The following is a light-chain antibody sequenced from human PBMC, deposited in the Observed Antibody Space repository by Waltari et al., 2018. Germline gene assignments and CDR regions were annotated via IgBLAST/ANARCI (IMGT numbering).Light chain of an antibody. J-gene: IGLJ2*01. Sequence: QSALTQPASVSGSPGQSITISCTGTSSDIGGYNYVSWYQQVPGQAPKLIIYDVSNRRSGVSSRFSGSKSGNTSSLTISGLQAEDEANYYCSSYIDSSTLELFGGGTSLTVL. V-gene: IGLV2-14*03. CDR1: SSDIGGYNY. CDR2: DVS. CDR3: SSYIDSSTLEL.